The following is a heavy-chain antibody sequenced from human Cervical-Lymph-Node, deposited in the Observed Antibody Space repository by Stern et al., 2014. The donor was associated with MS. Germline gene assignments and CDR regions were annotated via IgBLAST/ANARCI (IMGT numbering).Heavy chain of an antibody. J-gene: IGHJ3*02. CDR2: LNSDGGIR. CDR3: VRALRRENDAFDI. Sequence: EVQLVESGGGLVQPGGSLRLSCGASGFNFIAHWMHWVRQDQGQGLARVSRLNSDGGIRAYADSVKGRFTISRDNAKNTVYLQMNGLRAEDTAVYYCVRALRRENDAFDIWGHGTMVIVSS. CDR1: GFNFIAHW. V-gene: IGHV3-74*01.